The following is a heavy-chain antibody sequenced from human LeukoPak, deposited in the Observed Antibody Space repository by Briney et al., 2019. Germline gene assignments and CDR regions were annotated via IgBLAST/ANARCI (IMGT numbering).Heavy chain of an antibody. J-gene: IGHJ6*03. Sequence: SETLSLTCAVYGGSFSGYYWSWIRQPPGKGLEWIGEINHSGSTNYNPSLKSRVTISVDTSKNQFSLKLSSVTAADTAVYYCARGAPYYDFWSGYYTIPGGGYMDVWGKGTTVTVSS. D-gene: IGHD3-3*01. CDR3: ARGAPYYDFWSGYYTIPGGGYMDV. V-gene: IGHV4-34*01. CDR2: INHSGST. CDR1: GGSFSGYY.